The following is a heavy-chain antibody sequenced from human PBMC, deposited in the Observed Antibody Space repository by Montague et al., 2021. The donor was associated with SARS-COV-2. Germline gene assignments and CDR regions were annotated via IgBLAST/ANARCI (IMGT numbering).Heavy chain of an antibody. CDR3: SRYPRYSLSWSFDY. CDR1: GDSVSDLTRR. V-gene: IGHV6-1*01. CDR2: PLYGYKRYY. D-gene: IGHD6-13*01. Sequence: CAISGDSVSDLTRRSDEHTSELSSPPDFVCRPLYGYKRYYDYAVSVKSRMTISPDTSKNQFSLQLSSVTPEDRAVYDCSRYPRYSLSWSFDYWGQGTLVTVSS. J-gene: IGHJ4*02.